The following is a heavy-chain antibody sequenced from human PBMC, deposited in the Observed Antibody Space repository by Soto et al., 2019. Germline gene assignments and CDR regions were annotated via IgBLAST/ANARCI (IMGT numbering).Heavy chain of an antibody. Sequence: GEALKISCKGSGYSFTSYWIGWGRQMPGKGLEWVGIIYPGDSDTRYSPSFQGQVTISAEKSIKTAYLQWRSLKASDTAMYYCARVYYYDSSGYYPDAFDIWGQGTMVTVSS. V-gene: IGHV5-51*01. CDR3: ARVYYYDSSGYYPDAFDI. CDR1: GYSFTSYW. CDR2: IYPGDSDT. D-gene: IGHD3-22*01. J-gene: IGHJ3*02.